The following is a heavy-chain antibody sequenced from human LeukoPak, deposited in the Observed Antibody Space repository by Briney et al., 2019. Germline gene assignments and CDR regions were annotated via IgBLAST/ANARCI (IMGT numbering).Heavy chain of an antibody. CDR2: INHSGST. CDR3: ARGNPSLNIVVVPAALYYFDY. CDR1: GGSFSGYY. D-gene: IGHD2-2*01. V-gene: IGHV4-34*01. Sequence: KSSETLSLTCAVYGGSFSGYYWSWIRQPPGKGLEWIGEINHSGSTNYNPSLKSRVTISLDTSKNQFSLKLSSVTAADTAVYYCARGNPSLNIVVVPAALYYFDYWGQGTLVTVSS. J-gene: IGHJ4*02.